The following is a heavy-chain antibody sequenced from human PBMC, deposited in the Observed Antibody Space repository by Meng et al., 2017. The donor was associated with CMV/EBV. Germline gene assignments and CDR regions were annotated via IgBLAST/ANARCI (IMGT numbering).Heavy chain of an antibody. CDR2: IIPILGIA. CDR1: GTFSSFA. V-gene: IGHV1-69*04. J-gene: IGHJ5*02. CDR3: ARSRAIVGARAGWFDP. D-gene: IGHD1-26*01. Sequence: GTFSSFAISWVRHAPGQGLERIGRIIPILGIANYAQKFQGSITITADKSTSTAYMELSSLRSEDTAVYYCARSRAIVGARAGWFDPWGQGTPVTVSS.